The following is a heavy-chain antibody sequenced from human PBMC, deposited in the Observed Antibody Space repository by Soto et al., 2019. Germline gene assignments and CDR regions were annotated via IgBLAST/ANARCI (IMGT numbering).Heavy chain of an antibody. D-gene: IGHD3-22*01. CDR3: ARGVDYYDSSGSYY. CDR2: INHSGST. Sequence: PSETLSLTCGVYGGSFSGYYWSWIRQPPGKGLEWIGEINHSGSTNYNPSLKSRVTISVDTSKNQFSLKLSSVTAADTAVYHCARGVDYYDSSGSYYWGQGTLVTSPQ. CDR1: GGSFSGYY. J-gene: IGHJ4*02. V-gene: IGHV4-34*01.